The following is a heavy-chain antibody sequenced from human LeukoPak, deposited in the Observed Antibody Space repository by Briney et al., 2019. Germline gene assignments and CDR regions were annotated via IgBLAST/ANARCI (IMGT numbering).Heavy chain of an antibody. CDR1: GFTFSSYT. V-gene: IGHV3-23*01. CDR3: AKSGSGSFLNYFDY. Sequence: PGGSLRLSCAASGFTFSSYTMSWVRQAPGKGLEWVSAISGSGGSTYYADSVKGRFTISRDNSKNTLYLQMNSLRAEDTAVYYCAKSGSGSFLNYFDYWGQGTLVTVSS. CDR2: ISGSGGST. D-gene: IGHD3-10*01. J-gene: IGHJ4*02.